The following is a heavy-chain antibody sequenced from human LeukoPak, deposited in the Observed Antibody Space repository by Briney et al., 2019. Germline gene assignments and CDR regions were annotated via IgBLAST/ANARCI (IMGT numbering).Heavy chain of an antibody. D-gene: IGHD3-16*02. Sequence: GGSLRLFCAASGFTFSSYWMSWVRQAPGKGLEWVANIKQDGSEKYYVDSVKGRFTISRDNAKNSLYLQMNSLRAEDTAVYYCARDPRNVWGSYRYDYWGQGTLVTVSS. V-gene: IGHV3-7*01. CDR1: GFTFSSYW. CDR3: ARDPRNVWGSYRYDY. CDR2: IKQDGSEK. J-gene: IGHJ4*02.